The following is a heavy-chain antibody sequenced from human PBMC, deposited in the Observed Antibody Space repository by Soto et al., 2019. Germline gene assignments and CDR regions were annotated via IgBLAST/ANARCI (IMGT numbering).Heavy chain of an antibody. D-gene: IGHD1-1*01. CDR3: AVQGATFDY. Sequence: GGSLRLSCAASGFTFSSYGMHWVRQAPGKGLEWVAVIWYDGSGKYYVDSVKGRFTISRDNGKKSLSLQMNSLRAEDTAVYYCAVQGATFDYWGQGTPVTVSS. V-gene: IGHV3-33*03. CDR1: GFTFSSYG. J-gene: IGHJ4*02. CDR2: IWYDGSGK.